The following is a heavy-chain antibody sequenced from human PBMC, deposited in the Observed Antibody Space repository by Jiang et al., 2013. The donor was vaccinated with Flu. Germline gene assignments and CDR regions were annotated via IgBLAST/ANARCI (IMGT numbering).Heavy chain of an antibody. CDR1: GGSISSSNW. CDR3: ARVPLWFGELDWFDP. D-gene: IGHD3-10*01. V-gene: IGHV4-4*02. Sequence: GSGLVKPSGTLSLTCAVSGGSISSSNWWSWVRQPPGKGLEWIGEIYHSGSTNYNPSLKSRVTISVDKSKNQFSLKLSSVTAADTAVYYCARVPLWFGELDWFDPWGQGTLVTVSS. CDR2: IYHSGST. J-gene: IGHJ5*02.